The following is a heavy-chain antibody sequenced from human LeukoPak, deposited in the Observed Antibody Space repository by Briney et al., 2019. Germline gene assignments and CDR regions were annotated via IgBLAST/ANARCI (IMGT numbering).Heavy chain of an antibody. D-gene: IGHD2-15*01. CDR3: AKLPYSIDGYFDS. Sequence: GGSLRLSCTASGFTFSTYAMSWVRHAPGKGLEWVSIISDTGADTDYADSVKGRFTISRDNSKNRLYLEMNSLRAGDTAVYYCAKLPYSIDGYFDSWGQGNLVTVSS. CDR2: ISDTGADT. J-gene: IGHJ4*02. V-gene: IGHV3-23*01. CDR1: GFTFSTYA.